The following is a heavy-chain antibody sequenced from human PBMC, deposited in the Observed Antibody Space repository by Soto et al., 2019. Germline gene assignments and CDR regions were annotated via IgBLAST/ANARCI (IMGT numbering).Heavy chain of an antibody. CDR3: ARDYDSSGDY. CDR2: IYYSGST. Sequence: QLQLQESGPGLVKPSETLPLTCTVSGGSISSSSYYWGWIRQPPGKGLEWIGSIYYSGSTYYNPSLKSRVTISVDTSKNQFSLKLSSVTAADTAVYDCARDYDSSGDYWGQGTLVTVSS. J-gene: IGHJ4*02. CDR1: GGSISSSSYY. D-gene: IGHD3-22*01. V-gene: IGHV4-39*01.